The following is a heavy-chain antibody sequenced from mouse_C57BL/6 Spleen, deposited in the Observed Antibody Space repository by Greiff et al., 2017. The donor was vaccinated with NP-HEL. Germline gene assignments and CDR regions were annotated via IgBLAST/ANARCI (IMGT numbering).Heavy chain of an antibody. V-gene: IGHV14-4*01. CDR3: TGGNYEAWFAY. CDR2: IDPENGDT. D-gene: IGHD2-1*01. J-gene: IGHJ3*01. CDR1: GFNIKDDY. Sequence: VQLQESGAELVRPGASVKLSCTASGFNIKDDYMHWVKQRPEQGLEWIGWIDPENGDTEYASKFQGKATITADTSSNTAYLQLSSLTSEDTAVYYCTGGNYEAWFAYWGQGTLVTVSA.